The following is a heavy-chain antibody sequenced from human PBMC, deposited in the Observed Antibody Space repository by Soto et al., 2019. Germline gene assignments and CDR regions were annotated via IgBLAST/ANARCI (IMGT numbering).Heavy chain of an antibody. V-gene: IGHV1-18*01. Sequence: ASVKVSCKASGYTFTSYGISWVRQAPGQGLEWMGWISAYNGNTNYAQKLQGRVTMTTDTSTSTAYMELRSLRSDDTAVYYCARDTTQGTAYGPGSYYYYGMDVGGQGTTATVS. CDR2: ISAYNGNT. CDR3: ARDTTQGTAYGPGSYYYYGMDV. CDR1: GYTFTSYG. J-gene: IGHJ6*02. D-gene: IGHD3-10*01.